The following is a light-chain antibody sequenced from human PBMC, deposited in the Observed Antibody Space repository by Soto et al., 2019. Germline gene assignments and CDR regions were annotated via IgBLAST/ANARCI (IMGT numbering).Light chain of an antibody. J-gene: IGKJ1*01. CDR2: KAS. CDR3: QMYKGYSRA. V-gene: IGKV1-5*03. Sequence: RNQSGSKMIATVGGRVRMYSRASQSISSWLAWYQQKPGKAPKLLIYKASSLESGVPSWYSGSGSGTEFTPTITIFQSDDLAAYYCQMYKGYSRAFGQGTKVDIK. CDR1: QSISSW.